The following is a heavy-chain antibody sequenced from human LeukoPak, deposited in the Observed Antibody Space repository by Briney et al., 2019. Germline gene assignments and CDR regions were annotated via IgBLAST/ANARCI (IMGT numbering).Heavy chain of an antibody. CDR2: IYYSGST. J-gene: IGHJ6*03. Sequence: SEALSLTCTVSGDSISSSYWSWIRQPPGKGLEWIGNIYYSGSTNYNPSLKSRVTISVDTSKNQFSLKLSSVTAADTAVYYCTRGSIAYYYMDVWGKGTTVTISS. CDR3: TRGSIAYYYMDV. V-gene: IGHV4-59*01. D-gene: IGHD3-22*01. CDR1: GDSISSSY.